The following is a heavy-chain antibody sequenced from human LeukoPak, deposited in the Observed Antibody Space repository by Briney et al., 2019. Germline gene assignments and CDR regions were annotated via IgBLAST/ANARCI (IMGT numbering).Heavy chain of an antibody. CDR3: ARVAYDSSGYYAFDI. J-gene: IGHJ3*02. CDR1: GYTFTSYY. V-gene: IGHV1-46*01. D-gene: IGHD3-22*01. CDR2: INPSGGST. Sequence: GASVKVSCKASGYTFTSYYMHWVRQAPGQGLEWMGIINPSGGSTSYAQKFQGRVTMTRDMSTSTVYMELSSLRSEDTAVYYCARVAYDSSGYYAFDIWGQGTMVTVSS.